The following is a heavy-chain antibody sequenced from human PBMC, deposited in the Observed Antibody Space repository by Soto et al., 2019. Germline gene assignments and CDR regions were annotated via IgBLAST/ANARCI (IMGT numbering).Heavy chain of an antibody. Sequence: GGSLRLSCAASGFTFSSYGMSWVRQAPGKGLEWVSAISGSGSGTYYADSVKGRFTISRDNSKNTMYLRMNSLRAEDTALYYCAKHNDFWSALAMNFWGQGALVTVSS. CDR3: AKHNDFWSALAMNF. J-gene: IGHJ4*02. CDR2: ISGSGSGT. V-gene: IGHV3-23*01. D-gene: IGHD3-3*01. CDR1: GFTFSSYG.